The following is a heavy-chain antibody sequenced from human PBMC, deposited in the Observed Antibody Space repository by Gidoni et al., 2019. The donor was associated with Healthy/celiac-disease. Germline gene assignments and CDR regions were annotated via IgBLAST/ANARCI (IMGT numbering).Heavy chain of an antibody. D-gene: IGHD4-17*01. J-gene: IGHJ4*02. CDR2: INHSGST. Sequence: QVQLQQWGAGLLKPSETLSLTCAVYGGSFSGYYWSWIRQPPGKGLEWIGEINHSGSTNYNPSLKSRVTISVDTSKNQFSLKLSSVTAADTAVYYCAGDYGDHWIGERDFGYWGQGTLVTVSS. CDR1: GGSFSGYY. V-gene: IGHV4-34*01. CDR3: AGDYGDHWIGERDFGY.